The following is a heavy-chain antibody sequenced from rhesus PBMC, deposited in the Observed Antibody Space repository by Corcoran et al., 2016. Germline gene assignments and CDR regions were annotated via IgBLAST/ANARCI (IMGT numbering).Heavy chain of an antibody. D-gene: IGHD3-28*01. J-gene: IGHJ6*01. CDR1: GFSLRTSGMR. CDR2: SDWDVDK. Sequence: QVTLKESGPALVKPTQTLTLTCTFSGFSLRTSGMRVSWIRQPPGKALEWLARSDWDVDKYYSTTLKSSLNISKDTSKNQVVLTMTNMDPVDTATYYCARGDYDSGYYGLDSWGQGVVVTVSS. CDR3: ARGDYDSGYYGLDS. V-gene: IGHV2S2*01.